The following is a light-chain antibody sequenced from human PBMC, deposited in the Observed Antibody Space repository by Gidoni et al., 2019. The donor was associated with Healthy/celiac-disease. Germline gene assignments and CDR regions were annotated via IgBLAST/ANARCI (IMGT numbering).Light chain of an antibody. CDR1: HIVSSN. Sequence: EIVMTQSPATLSVSPGERATLSCRASHIVSSNLAWYQQKPGQAPRRLIYGASTRATGIPARFSGSGSGTEFTLTISSLQSEDFAVYYCQKYNNWLFTFXPXTKVDIK. J-gene: IGKJ3*01. CDR3: QKYNNWLFT. V-gene: IGKV3-15*01. CDR2: GAS.